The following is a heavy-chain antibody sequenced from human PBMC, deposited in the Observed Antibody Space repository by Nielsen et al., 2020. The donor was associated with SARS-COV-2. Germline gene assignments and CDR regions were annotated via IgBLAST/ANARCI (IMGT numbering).Heavy chain of an antibody. CDR3: AKGGWYSSSWYYFDY. CDR1: GFTFSDYY. J-gene: IGHJ4*02. Sequence: GSLRLSCAASGFTFSDYYMSWIRQAPGKGLEWVSYISSSSSYTNYADSVKGRFTISRDNAKNSLYLQMNSLRAEDTAVYYCAKGGWYSSSWYYFDYWGQGTLVTVSS. CDR2: ISSSSSYT. V-gene: IGHV3-11*05. D-gene: IGHD6-13*01.